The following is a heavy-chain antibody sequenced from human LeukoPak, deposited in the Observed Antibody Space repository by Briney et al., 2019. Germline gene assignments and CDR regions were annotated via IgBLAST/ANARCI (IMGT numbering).Heavy chain of an antibody. D-gene: IGHD3-10*01. CDR2: ISAYNGNT. V-gene: IGHV1-18*01. Sequence: ASVKVSCKASGYTLTSYGISWVRQAPGQGLEWMGWISAYNGNTNYAQKLQGRVTMTTDTSTSTAYMELRSLRSDDAAVYYCARVSITMVRGEFDYWGQGTLVTVSS. CDR3: ARVSITMVRGEFDY. CDR1: GYTLTSYG. J-gene: IGHJ4*02.